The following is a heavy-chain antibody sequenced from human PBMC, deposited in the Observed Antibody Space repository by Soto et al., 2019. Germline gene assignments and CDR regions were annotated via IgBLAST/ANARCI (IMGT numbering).Heavy chain of an antibody. J-gene: IGHJ4*02. Sequence: QVQLVESGGGVVQPGRSLRLSCAASGFTFSSYGMHWVRQAPGKGLEWVAVISYDGSNKYYADSVKGRFTISRDNSKNTLYLQMNSLRAEDTAVYYCARAPHRYSNSWYLDYWGQGTLVTVSS. CDR3: ARAPHRYSNSWYLDY. V-gene: IGHV3-30*03. CDR2: ISYDGSNK. D-gene: IGHD6-13*01. CDR1: GFTFSSYG.